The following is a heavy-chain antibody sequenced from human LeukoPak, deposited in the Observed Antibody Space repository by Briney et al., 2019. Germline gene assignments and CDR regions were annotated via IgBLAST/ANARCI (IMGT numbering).Heavy chain of an antibody. CDR1: GGSFSGYY. CDR2: INHSGST. J-gene: IGHJ2*01. D-gene: IGHD3-22*01. Sequence: SETLSLTCAVYGGSFSGYYWSWIRQPPVKGLEWIGEINHSGSTNYNPSLKSRVTISVDTSKNQFSLKLSSVTAADTAVYYCARVHYYDSSGYYRCFDLWGRGTLVTVSS. V-gene: IGHV4-34*01. CDR3: ARVHYYDSSGYYRCFDL.